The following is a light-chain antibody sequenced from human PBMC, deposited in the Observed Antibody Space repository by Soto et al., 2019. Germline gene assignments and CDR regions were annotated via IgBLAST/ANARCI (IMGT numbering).Light chain of an antibody. V-gene: IGLV2-14*01. CDR3: SSYTSSRTVL. CDR1: SSDVGGYNY. J-gene: IGLJ2*01. CDR2: EVT. Sequence: QSALTQPASVSGSLGQSITISCTGTSSDVGGYNYVSWYQQHPGKDPKVVIFEVTKRPSGVSSRFSGSKSGNTASLTVSGLQAEDEGDYYCSSYTSSRTVLVGGGTKLTVL.